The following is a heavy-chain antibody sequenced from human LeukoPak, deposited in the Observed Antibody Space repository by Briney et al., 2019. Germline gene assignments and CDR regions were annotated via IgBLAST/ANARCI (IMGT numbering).Heavy chain of an antibody. Sequence: GGSLRLSCAASGLTFSSYSMNWVRQAPGKGLEWVSSISNSSSYIYYADSVKGRFTISRDNAKNSVYLQMNSLRAGDTAVYYCANAGEKDAFHIWGQGTMVTVSS. J-gene: IGHJ3*02. CDR2: ISNSSSYI. CDR3: ANAGEKDAFHI. V-gene: IGHV3-21*06. D-gene: IGHD1-14*01. CDR1: GLTFSSYS.